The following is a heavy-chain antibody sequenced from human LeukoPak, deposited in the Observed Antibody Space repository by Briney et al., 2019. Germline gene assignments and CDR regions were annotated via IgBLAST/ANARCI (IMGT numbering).Heavy chain of an antibody. CDR1: GYTLTELS. D-gene: IGHD1-7*01. V-gene: IGHV1-24*01. J-gene: IGHJ6*03. Sequence: ASVKVSCKVSGYTLTELSMHWVRQAPGKGLEWMGGFDPEDGETIYAQKFQGRVTMTEDTSTDTAYMELSSLRSEDTAVYYCATHRTTLHYYYYYYMDVWGKGTTVTVSS. CDR2: FDPEDGET. CDR3: ATHRTTLHYYYYYYMDV.